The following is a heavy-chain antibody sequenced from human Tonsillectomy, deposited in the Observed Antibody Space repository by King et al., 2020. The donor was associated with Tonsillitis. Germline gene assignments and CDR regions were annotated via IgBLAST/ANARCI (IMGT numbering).Heavy chain of an antibody. Sequence: VQLQQWGAGLLKPSETLSLTCAVYGGSSSGYYWSWIRQPPGKGLEWIGEINHSGSTNYNPSLKSRVTISVDTSKNQFSLKLSSVTAADTAVYYCAPQPFKGDYRWGQGTLVTVSS. J-gene: IGHJ4*02. CDR2: INHSGST. CDR3: APQPFKGDYR. V-gene: IGHV4-34*01. CDR1: GGSSSGYY. D-gene: IGHD4-11*01.